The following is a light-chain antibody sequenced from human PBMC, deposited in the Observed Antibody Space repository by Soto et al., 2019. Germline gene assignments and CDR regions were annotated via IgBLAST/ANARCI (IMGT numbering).Light chain of an antibody. J-gene: IGKJ1*01. V-gene: IGKV4-1*01. Sequence: DIVMTQSPDSLAVSLGERATINCKSSQSFLYSSNNRNYVAWYQQKPRQPPKLLIYWAATRESGVPDRFSGSGSGTDFTLTISSLEAEDMAVYYCQQYYDTPWTFGQGTKVDIK. CDR3: QQYYDTPWT. CDR1: QSFLYSSNNRNY. CDR2: WAA.